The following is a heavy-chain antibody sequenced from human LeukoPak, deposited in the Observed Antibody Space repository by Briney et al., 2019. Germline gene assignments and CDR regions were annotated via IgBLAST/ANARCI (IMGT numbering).Heavy chain of an antibody. V-gene: IGHV4-30-4*08. D-gene: IGHD2-8*01. CDR1: GGSIRSSYYY. J-gene: IGHJ4*02. CDR2: IYYSGST. CDR3: AREVPNARLPNYFDY. Sequence: SETLSLTCTVSGGSIRSSYYYWGWIRQPPGKGLEWIGYIYYSGSTYYNPSLKSRVTISVDTSKNQFSLKLSSVTAADTAVYYCAREVPNARLPNYFDYWGQGTLVTVSS.